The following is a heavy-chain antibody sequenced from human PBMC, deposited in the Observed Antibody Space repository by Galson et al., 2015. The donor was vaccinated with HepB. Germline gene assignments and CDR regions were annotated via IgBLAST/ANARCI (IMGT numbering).Heavy chain of an antibody. D-gene: IGHD3-10*01. Sequence: SLRLSCAASGFTFSSYAMTWVRQAPGMGLEWVSTISGSGGYTYYAGSVKGRFAISRDNSKNTPYLQMNSLRAEDTAVYYCAKSGGPDFYYSGLDVWGQGTTVTVSS. CDR3: AKSGGPDFYYSGLDV. V-gene: IGHV3-23*01. CDR1: GFTFSSYA. J-gene: IGHJ6*02. CDR2: ISGSGGYT.